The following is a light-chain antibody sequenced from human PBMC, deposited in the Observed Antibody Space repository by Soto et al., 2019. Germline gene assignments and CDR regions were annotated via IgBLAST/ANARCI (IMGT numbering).Light chain of an antibody. CDR3: QQTYSTPWT. CDR2: AAS. CDR1: QTITSY. V-gene: IGKV1-39*01. Sequence: DIQMTPSPSSLSASVGDRVTISCRASQTITSYLNWYQQKPGKAPKLLIYAASSLQSGVPSRFSGSGSGTDFTLTISSLQPEDFATYYCQQTYSTPWTFGQETRWIS. J-gene: IGKJ1*01.